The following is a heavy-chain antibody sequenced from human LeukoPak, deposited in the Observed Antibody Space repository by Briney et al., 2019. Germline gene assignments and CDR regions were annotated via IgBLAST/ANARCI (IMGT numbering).Heavy chain of an antibody. CDR2: INHNGNVN. CDR3: ARGRTWIHLTSIRG. D-gene: IGHD5-18*01. J-gene: IGHJ4*02. Sequence: GGSLRLSCAASGFTFSSYWMNWARQAPGKGLEWVASINHNGNVNYYVDSVKGRFTISRDNAKNSLYLQMNSLRAEDTAVYYCARGRTWIHLTSIRGGGQGTLVTVSS. V-gene: IGHV3-7*04. CDR1: GFTFSSYW.